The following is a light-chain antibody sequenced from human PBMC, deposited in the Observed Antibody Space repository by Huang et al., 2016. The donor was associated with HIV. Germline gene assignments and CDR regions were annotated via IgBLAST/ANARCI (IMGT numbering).Light chain of an antibody. CDR3: QQYGTSPQT. CDR1: QSVSSSY. V-gene: IGKV3-20*01. Sequence: EIVLTQSPGTLFLSPGERATLSCRASQSVSSSYLAWYQQKPGQAPRLVIHGASSSATGIPDRFSGSGSGTDFTLTISRLEPEDFAVYYCQQYGTSPQTFGQGTKVEIK. J-gene: IGKJ1*01. CDR2: GAS.